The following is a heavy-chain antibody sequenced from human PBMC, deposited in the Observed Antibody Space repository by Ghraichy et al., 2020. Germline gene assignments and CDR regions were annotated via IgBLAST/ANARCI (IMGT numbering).Heavy chain of an antibody. V-gene: IGHV4-31*03. Sequence: SETLSLTCSVSGGSISSDGFFWSWIRQHPGKDLEWIAYMYYSGKTHYNPSLESRVTISVDTSKNQFSLKLSSVTAADTAVYYCARDKGGSYYFDSWGQGTLVTVSS. CDR3: ARDKGGSYYFDS. CDR1: GGSISSDGFF. D-gene: IGHD1-26*01. CDR2: MYYSGKT. J-gene: IGHJ4*02.